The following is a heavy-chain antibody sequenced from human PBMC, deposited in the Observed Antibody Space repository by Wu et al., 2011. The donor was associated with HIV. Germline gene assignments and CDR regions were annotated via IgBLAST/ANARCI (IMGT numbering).Heavy chain of an antibody. CDR1: GGTFSSYS. CDR3: ALTKGGMATTEEFDP. D-gene: IGHD5-24*01. V-gene: IGHV1-69*06. CDR2: IIPIFPTA. J-gene: IGHJ5*02. Sequence: QVQLVQSGAEMKKPGSSVKVSCKASGGTFSSYSISWVRQAPGQGLEWMGGIIPIFPTANYAQKFQGRVTITADKSTSTAYMELSSLRSEDTAVYYCALTKGGMATTEEFDPWGQGTLVTVSS.